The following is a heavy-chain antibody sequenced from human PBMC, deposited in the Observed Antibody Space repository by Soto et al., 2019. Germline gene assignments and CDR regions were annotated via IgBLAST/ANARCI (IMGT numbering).Heavy chain of an antibody. CDR1: GFTFSSYA. V-gene: IGHV3-30-3*01. CDR3: AKDVKYYYGSGSSFDY. CDR2: ISYDGSNK. Sequence: GGSLRLSCAASGFTFSSYAMHWVRQAPGKGLEWVAVISYDGSNKYYADSVKGRFTISRDNSRNTLYLQMNSLRAEDTAVYYCAKDVKYYYGSGSSFDYWGQGTQVTVSS. J-gene: IGHJ4*02. D-gene: IGHD3-10*01.